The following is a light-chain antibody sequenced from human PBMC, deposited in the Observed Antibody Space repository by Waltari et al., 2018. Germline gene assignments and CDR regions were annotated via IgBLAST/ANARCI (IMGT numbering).Light chain of an antibody. Sequence: QSVLTQPPSVSEAPRQRVTIACSGSRSNIGNNVVNWYQQVPGEAPKLLMYYDDMLPSGVSDRFSGSRSGTSASLAISGLQSEDEADYYCAAWDDNLNAVVFGGGTKVTVL. V-gene: IGLV1-36*01. CDR3: AAWDDNLNAVV. J-gene: IGLJ2*01. CDR2: YDD. CDR1: RSNIGNNV.